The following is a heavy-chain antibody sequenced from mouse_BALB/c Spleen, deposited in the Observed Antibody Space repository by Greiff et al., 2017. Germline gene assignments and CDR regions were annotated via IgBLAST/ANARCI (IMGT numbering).Heavy chain of an antibody. J-gene: IGHJ3*01. CDR1: GFSLSTSGMG. V-gene: IGHV8-12*01. Sequence: QVTLKVSGPGILQPSQTLSLTCSFSGFSLSTSGMGVSWIRQPSGKGLEWLAHIYWDDDKRYNPSLKSRLTISKDTSRNQVFLKITSVDTADTATYYCARRGDGSSTWFAYWGQGTLVTVSA. D-gene: IGHD1-1*01. CDR3: ARRGDGSSTWFAY. CDR2: IYWDDDK.